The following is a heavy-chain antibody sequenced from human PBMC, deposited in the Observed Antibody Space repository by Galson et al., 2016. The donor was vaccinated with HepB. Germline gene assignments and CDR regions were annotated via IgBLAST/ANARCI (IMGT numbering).Heavy chain of an antibody. CDR2: VSFDGSNK. CDR1: RFTFSSYA. CDR3: ARDSDSGYYLEDTFDI. V-gene: IGHV3-30-3*01. Sequence: LRLSCAASRFTFSSYAMHWVRQAPGKGLEWLAFVSFDGSNKFYADSVKGRFTVSRDNSKNTLYLQMNSLRAEDTAVYYCARDSDSGYYLEDTFDIWGQGTMVTVSS. J-gene: IGHJ3*02. D-gene: IGHD5-12*01.